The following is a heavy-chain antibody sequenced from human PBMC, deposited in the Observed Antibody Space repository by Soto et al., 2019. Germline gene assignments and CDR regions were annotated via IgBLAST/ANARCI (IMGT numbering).Heavy chain of an antibody. V-gene: IGHV2-5*02. Sequence: QITLKESGPTLVKPTQTLTLTCTFSGFSPSTSGVGVGWIRQPPGKALEWLALIYWDDDKRYSPSLRSRLTITKDTSKNQVVLTMTNMDPVDTATYYCAHRTIQVYGMDVWGQGTTVTVSS. CDR1: GFSPSTSGVG. CDR2: IYWDDDK. J-gene: IGHJ6*02. D-gene: IGHD5-18*01. CDR3: AHRTIQVYGMDV.